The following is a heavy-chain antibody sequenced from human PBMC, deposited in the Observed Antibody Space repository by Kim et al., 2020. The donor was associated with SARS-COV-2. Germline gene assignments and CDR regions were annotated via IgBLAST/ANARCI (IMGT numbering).Heavy chain of an antibody. J-gene: IGHJ4*02. Sequence: TFYADSVKGRFTISRDNSKNTLYLQMNSLRAEDTAVYYCARGLGSPDYWGQGTLVTVSS. V-gene: IGHV3-23*01. CDR3: ARGLGSPDY. CDR2: T. D-gene: IGHD6-19*01.